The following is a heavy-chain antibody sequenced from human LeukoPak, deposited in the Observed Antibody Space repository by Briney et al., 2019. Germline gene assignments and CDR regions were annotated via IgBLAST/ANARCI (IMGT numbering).Heavy chain of an antibody. J-gene: IGHJ4*02. CDR1: GGSISSGNYY. CDR3: ARGVQYWYYFDY. CDR2: IYHSGST. D-gene: IGHD4-11*01. V-gene: IGHV4-61*10. Sequence: SETLSLTCTVSGGSISSGNYYWSWIRQPAGKGLEWIGYIYHSGSTYYNPSLKSRVTISVDRSKNQFSLKLSSVTAADTAVYYCARGVQYWYYFDYWGQGNLVTVSS.